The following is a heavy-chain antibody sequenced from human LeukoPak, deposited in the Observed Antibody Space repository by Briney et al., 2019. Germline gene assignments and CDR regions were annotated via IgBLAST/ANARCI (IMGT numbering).Heavy chain of an antibody. CDR3: ARASRDGYAY. CDR1: KFIFRIYG. D-gene: IGHD5-24*01. V-gene: IGHV3-48*03. Sequence: GGSPLQFCAASKFIFRIYGMILLSKAPGTGLRWVAYIGASDVSDVYYADSVAGRFTISRDDAKSSLYLQMNSLTAEDTGVYYCARASRDGYAYWGRGTPVSVSS. CDR2: IGASDVSDV. J-gene: IGHJ4*02.